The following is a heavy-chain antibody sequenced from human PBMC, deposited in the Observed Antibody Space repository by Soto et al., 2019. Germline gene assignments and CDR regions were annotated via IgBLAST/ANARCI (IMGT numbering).Heavy chain of an antibody. CDR2: MNPNSGNA. Sequence: ASVKVSCTASGYTFTSYDINWVRQATGQGLEWMGWMNPNSGNAGYAQKFQGRVTMTRNTSISTAYMELSSLRFEDTAVYYCARAVVVVPALYYMDVWGKGTTVTVSS. CDR3: ARAVVVVPALYYMDV. V-gene: IGHV1-8*01. CDR1: GYTFTSYD. J-gene: IGHJ6*03. D-gene: IGHD2-2*01.